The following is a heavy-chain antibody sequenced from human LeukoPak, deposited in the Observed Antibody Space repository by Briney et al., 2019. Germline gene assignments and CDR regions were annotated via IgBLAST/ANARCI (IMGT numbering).Heavy chain of an antibody. Sequence: SETLSLTCTVSGGSIRNYFWSWIRQPPGKGLEWIGYIYYSGSTNYNYNPSLKSRVSISVDTSKSQFSLKLSSVTAADTAVYYCARVSHNDFWSGYLDYWGQGTLVTVSS. V-gene: IGHV4-59*12. CDR1: GGSIRNYF. CDR2: IYYSGSTNY. J-gene: IGHJ4*02. CDR3: ARVSHNDFWSGYLDY. D-gene: IGHD3-3*01.